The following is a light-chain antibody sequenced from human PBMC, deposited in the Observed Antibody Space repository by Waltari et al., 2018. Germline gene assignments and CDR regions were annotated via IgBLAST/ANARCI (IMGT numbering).Light chain of an antibody. CDR3: ETGGHGTWV. CDR2: VNSDGSH. Sequence: QLVVTQSPSASAPLGASVKLTCTLSSGHSSNVIAWLQQRPEKGPRYLMKVNSDGSHSKGDEIPDRFSGPSSGAERYLTISSLQSDDEADYYCETGGHGTWVFGGGTKLTVL. CDR1: SGHSSNV. J-gene: IGLJ3*02. V-gene: IGLV4-69*01.